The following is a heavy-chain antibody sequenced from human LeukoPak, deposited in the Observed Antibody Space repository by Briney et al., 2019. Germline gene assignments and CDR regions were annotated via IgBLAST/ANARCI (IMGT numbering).Heavy chain of an antibody. D-gene: IGHD6-13*01. CDR3: ARAYIAADGYFDY. Sequence: GGSLRLSCAASGFTFSSYWMSWVRQAPGKGLEWVANIKQDGSEKYYVDSVKGRFTISRDNAKNSLYLQMNSLRAEDTAVYYCARAYIAADGYFDYWGQGTLVTVSS. J-gene: IGHJ4*02. CDR2: IKQDGSEK. CDR1: GFTFSSYW. V-gene: IGHV3-7*01.